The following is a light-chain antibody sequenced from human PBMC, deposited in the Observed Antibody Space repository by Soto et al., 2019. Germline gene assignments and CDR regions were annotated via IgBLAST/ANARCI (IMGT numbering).Light chain of an antibody. V-gene: IGKV3-20*01. CDR3: QQYGSSSIT. Sequence: EIVMTHSPATLSLSPWEIATLSCRASQSFSSTYLAWYQQKPGQAPRLLIYGASSRATGIPDRFSGSGSGTDFTLTITRLEPEDFAVYYCQQYGSSSITFGQGTRLEIK. CDR1: QSFSSTY. CDR2: GAS. J-gene: IGKJ5*01.